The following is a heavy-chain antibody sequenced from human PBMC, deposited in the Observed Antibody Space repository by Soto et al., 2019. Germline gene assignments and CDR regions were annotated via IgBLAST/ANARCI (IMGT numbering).Heavy chain of an antibody. CDR2: IKSKTDGGTT. Sequence: PGGSLRLSCAASGFTFSNAWMSWVRQAPGKGLEWVGRIKSKTDGGTTDYAAPVKGRFTISRDDSKNTLYLQMNSLKTEDTAAYYCTTLTVDTAMVTPDYWGQGTLVTVSS. J-gene: IGHJ4*02. D-gene: IGHD5-18*01. CDR3: TTLTVDTAMVTPDY. V-gene: IGHV3-15*01. CDR1: GFTFSNAW.